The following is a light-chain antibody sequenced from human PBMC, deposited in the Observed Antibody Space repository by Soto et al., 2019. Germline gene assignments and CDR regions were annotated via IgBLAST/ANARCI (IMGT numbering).Light chain of an antibody. CDR2: GAS. CDR1: HRVSSN. Sequence: EIVRTQSTSTLSVSPGERSTLSCRASHRVSSNLAWYQQKPGQAPRLLIYGASTRATGIPARFSGSGSGTEFTLTISSLQSEDFAVYYCQQYNNWWTFGQGTKVDIK. J-gene: IGKJ1*01. V-gene: IGKV3-15*01. CDR3: QQYNNWWT.